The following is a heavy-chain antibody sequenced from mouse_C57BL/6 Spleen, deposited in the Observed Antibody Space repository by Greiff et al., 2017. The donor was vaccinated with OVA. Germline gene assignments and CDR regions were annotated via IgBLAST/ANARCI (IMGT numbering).Heavy chain of an antibody. CDR3: ARGGITTDWYFDV. CDR2: ISSGSSTI. V-gene: IGHV5-17*01. CDR1: GFTFSDYG. J-gene: IGHJ1*03. Sequence: EVQLQESGGGLVKPGGSLKLSCAASGFTFSDYGMHWVRQAPEKGLEWVAYISSGSSTIYYADTVKGRFTISRDNAKNTLFLQMTSLRSEDTAMYYCARGGITTDWYFDVWGTGTTVTVSS. D-gene: IGHD1-1*01.